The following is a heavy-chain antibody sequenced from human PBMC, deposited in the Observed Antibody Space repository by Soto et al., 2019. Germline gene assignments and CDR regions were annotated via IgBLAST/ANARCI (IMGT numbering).Heavy chain of an antibody. V-gene: IGHV5-51*01. Sequence: GESLKISCKASGYSFTNYWIGWVRQMPGKGLEWMGTIYPGDSDTRYSPSFQGQVTFSVDKSINTAYLHWTSLKASDTAIYYCAIQHPLDSSAWYNWGEGTLVTVSS. CDR2: IYPGDSDT. CDR1: GYSFTNYW. CDR3: AIQHPLDSSAWYN. J-gene: IGHJ4*02. D-gene: IGHD6-19*01.